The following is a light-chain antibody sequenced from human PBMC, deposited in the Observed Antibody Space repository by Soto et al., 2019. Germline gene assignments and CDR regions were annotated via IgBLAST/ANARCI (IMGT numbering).Light chain of an antibody. Sequence: EIVLTQSPATLSLSPGERATLSCRASQTVGSTYLAWDQQKPGQAPRLLIDGASSRATGIPKRFSGSGSETDFTLTISSLEPEDFAVYFCQQYGSTPTTFGQGTRLDIK. V-gene: IGKV3-20*01. CDR3: QQYGSTPTT. CDR1: QTVGSTY. CDR2: GAS. J-gene: IGKJ2*01.